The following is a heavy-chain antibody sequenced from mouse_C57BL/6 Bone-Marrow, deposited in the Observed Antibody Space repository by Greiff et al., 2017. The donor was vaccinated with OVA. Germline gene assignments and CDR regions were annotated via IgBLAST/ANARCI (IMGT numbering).Heavy chain of an antibody. CDR3: TRTGFYYYAMDY. V-gene: IGHV5-9-1*02. Sequence: EVMLVESGEGLVKPGGSLKLSCAASGFTFSSYAMSWVRQTPEQRLEWVAYISSGGDYIYYADTVKGRFTISRDNARNTLYLQMSSLKSEDTAMYYCTRTGFYYYAMDYWGQGTSVTVSS. CDR1: GFTFSSYA. CDR2: ISSGGDYI. J-gene: IGHJ4*01.